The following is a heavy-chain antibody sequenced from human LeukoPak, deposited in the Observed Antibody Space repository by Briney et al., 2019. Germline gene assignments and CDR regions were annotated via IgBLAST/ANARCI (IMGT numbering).Heavy chain of an antibody. D-gene: IGHD2-2*01. J-gene: IGHJ5*02. CDR1: GFTFNSYA. CDR3: AKEPREYCSSTSCPNWFDL. CDR2: ISASGGTT. V-gene: IGHV3-23*01. Sequence: GGSLRLSCAASGFTFNSYAMSWVRQAPGKGLEWVSAISASGGTTYYADSVKDRFTISRDNSENTLFLQMNSLRAEDMAVYYCAKEPREYCSSTSCPNWFDLWGQGTLVTVSS.